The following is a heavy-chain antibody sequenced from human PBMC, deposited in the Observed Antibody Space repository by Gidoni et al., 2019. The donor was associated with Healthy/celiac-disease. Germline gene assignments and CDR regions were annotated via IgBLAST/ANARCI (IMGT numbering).Heavy chain of an antibody. CDR2: ISGSGGST. Sequence: EVQLLEAGGGLVQLGGSVRTSCAASGFTFSSYAMSWVRQAPGKGLEWVSAISGSGGSTYYADSVKGRFTISRDNSKNTLYLQMNSLRAEDTAVYYCAKDRYGDADPWGQVTLVTVSS. D-gene: IGHD4-17*01. V-gene: IGHV3-23*01. CDR1: GFTFSSYA. CDR3: AKDRYGDADP. J-gene: IGHJ5*02.